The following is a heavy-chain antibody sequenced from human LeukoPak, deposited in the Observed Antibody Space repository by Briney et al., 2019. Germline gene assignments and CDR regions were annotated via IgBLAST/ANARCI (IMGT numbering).Heavy chain of an antibody. Sequence: ASVKVSCRASGYTFTSYGISWVRQAPGQGLEWMGWISAYNGNTNYAQKPQGRVTMTTDTSTSIAYMELRSLRSDDTAVYYCARDGLRYFDWSQGFDYWGQGTLVTVSS. CDR2: ISAYNGNT. CDR1: GYTFTSYG. CDR3: ARDGLRYFDWSQGFDY. D-gene: IGHD3-9*01. J-gene: IGHJ4*02. V-gene: IGHV1-18*01.